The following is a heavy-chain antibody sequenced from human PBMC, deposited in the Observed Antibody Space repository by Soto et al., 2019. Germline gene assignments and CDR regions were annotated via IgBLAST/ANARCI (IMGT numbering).Heavy chain of an antibody. J-gene: IGHJ4*02. CDR1: GFTFSRNA. CDR3: AKRPRRDYDDVGYYYGSIVF. D-gene: IGHD3-10*01. V-gene: IGHV3-23*01. CDR2: LGGGGGSE. Sequence: GGSLRLSCAASGFTFSRNAMTWVRQAPGKGLEWVADLGGGGGSEYYADSVSGRFTISRDNSQNTLFLQLNSLRVEDTAVYLCAKRPRRDYDDVGYYYGSIVFWGQGTLVTVSS.